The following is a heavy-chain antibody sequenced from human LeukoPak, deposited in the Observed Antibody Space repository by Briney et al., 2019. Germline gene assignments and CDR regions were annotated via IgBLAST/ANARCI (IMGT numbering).Heavy chain of an antibody. CDR1: GYTFTSYY. D-gene: IGHD3-10*01. CDR2: INPSGGST. V-gene: IGHV1-46*01. Sequence: GASVKVSCKASGYTFTSYYMHWVRQAPGQGLEWMGIINPSGGSTSYAQKFQGRVTMTRDTSTSTVYMELSSLRSDDTAVYYCARDRVHMVRGVITPTFDYWGQGTLVTVSS. J-gene: IGHJ4*02. CDR3: ARDRVHMVRGVITPTFDY.